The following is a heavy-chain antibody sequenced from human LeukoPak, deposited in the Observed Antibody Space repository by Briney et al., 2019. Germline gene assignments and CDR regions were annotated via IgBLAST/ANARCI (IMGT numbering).Heavy chain of an antibody. D-gene: IGHD7-27*01. CDR1: GGTFSSYA. J-gene: IGHJ5*02. CDR3: ARNWGEFDP. V-gene: IGHV1-8*02. Sequence: ASVKVSCKASGGTFSSYAINWVRQATGQGLEWMGWLNPNTGNTGYAQKFQGRVTMTRNTSINTAYMELSSLTSEDTAIYYCARNWGEFDPWGQGTLVTVSS. CDR2: LNPNTGNT.